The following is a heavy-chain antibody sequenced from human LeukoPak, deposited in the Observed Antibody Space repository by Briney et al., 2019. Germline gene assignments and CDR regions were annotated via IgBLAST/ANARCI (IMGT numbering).Heavy chain of an antibody. V-gene: IGHV4-4*07. CDR1: GDSISGYY. Sequence: SETLSLTCSVSGDSISGYYWSWIRQPAGKGLEWIGRIYTSGSTNYNPSLKSRVTMSVDTSKNQFSLNLTSATAADTAVYYCARGARAGYNLEPFDYWGQGTLVTVSS. J-gene: IGHJ4*02. CDR3: ARGARAGYNLEPFDY. CDR2: IYTSGST. D-gene: IGHD5-24*01.